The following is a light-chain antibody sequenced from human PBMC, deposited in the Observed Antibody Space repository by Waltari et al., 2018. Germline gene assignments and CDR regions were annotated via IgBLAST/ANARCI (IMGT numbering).Light chain of an antibody. CDR1: SSNIGDNF. J-gene: IGLJ2*01. CDR2: DNN. CDR3: VTWDTSLSAVV. Sequence: QSLLTQAPSMSAAPGQKVTISCSGRSSNIGDNFISWFQHVPGTAPKLLIYDNNQRPSGIPDRFSGSKSGTSAALDITGLQTGDEADYYCVTWDTSLSAVVFGGGTKLTVL. V-gene: IGLV1-51*01.